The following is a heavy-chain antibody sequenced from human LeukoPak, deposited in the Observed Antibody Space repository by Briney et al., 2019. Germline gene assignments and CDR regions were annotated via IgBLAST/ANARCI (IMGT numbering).Heavy chain of an antibody. CDR3: TRDLSGTFDY. D-gene: IGHD1/OR15-1a*01. CDR2: IRSKAYGGTT. CDR1: GFTFSSYA. V-gene: IGHV3-49*04. Sequence: PGGSLRLSCAASGFTFSSYAMSWVRQAPGKGLEWVGVIRSKAYGGTTEYAASVKGRFTISREDSKSIAYLQMNSLKTEDTAVYYCTRDLSGTFDYWGQGTLVTVSS. J-gene: IGHJ4*02.